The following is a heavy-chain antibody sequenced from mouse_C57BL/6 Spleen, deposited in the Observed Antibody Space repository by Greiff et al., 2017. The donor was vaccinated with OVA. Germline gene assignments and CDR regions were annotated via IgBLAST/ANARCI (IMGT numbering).Heavy chain of an antibody. Sequence: VQLQQSGAELVRPGASVTLSCKASGYTFTDYEMHWVKQTPVHGLEWIGAIDPETGGTAYNQKFKGKAILTADKSSSTAYMELRSLTSEDSAVYYCTTYDGFYHDVWGTGTTVTVSS. CDR3: TTYDGFYHDV. CDR1: GYTFTDYE. V-gene: IGHV1-15*01. J-gene: IGHJ1*03. D-gene: IGHD2-3*01. CDR2: IDPETGGT.